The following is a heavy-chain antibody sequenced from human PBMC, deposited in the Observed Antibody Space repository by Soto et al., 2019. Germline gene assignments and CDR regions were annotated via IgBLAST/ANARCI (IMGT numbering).Heavy chain of an antibody. CDR2: IYYSGST. CDR1: GGSISSSSYY. CDR3: ARFLRYSSGWSNSGYYFDY. Sequence: QLQLQESGPGLVKPSETLSLTCTVSGGSISSSSYYWGWIRQPPGKGLEWIGSIYYSGSTYYNPSLKSRVTISVDTSENQFSLKLSSVTAADTAVYYCARFLRYSSGWSNSGYYFDYWGQGTLVTVSS. D-gene: IGHD6-19*01. J-gene: IGHJ4*02. V-gene: IGHV4-39*01.